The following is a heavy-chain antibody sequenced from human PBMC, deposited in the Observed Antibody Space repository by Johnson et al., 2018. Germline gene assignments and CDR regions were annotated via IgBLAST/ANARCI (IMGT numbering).Heavy chain of an antibody. CDR2: MHPDSGNT. Sequence: QVQLVEAGAEVKKPGASVKVSCKASGYTFISYEINWVRLATGQGLEWMGRMHPDSGNTGFAQRFQGRVTMTRNTSISTAYMELSGLGSEDTAVYFGARSGGTVGAQVYYFGMDVWGQGTTVTVSS. CDR3: ARSGGTVGAQVYYFGMDV. J-gene: IGHJ6*02. V-gene: IGHV1-8*01. D-gene: IGHD1-26*01. CDR1: GYTFISYE.